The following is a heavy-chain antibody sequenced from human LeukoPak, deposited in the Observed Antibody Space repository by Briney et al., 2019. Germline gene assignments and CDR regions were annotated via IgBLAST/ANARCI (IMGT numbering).Heavy chain of an antibody. V-gene: IGHV3-48*03. J-gene: IGHJ4*02. CDR2: ISSSGSTI. Sequence: LSGGSLRLSCAASGFTFSSYEMNWVRQAPGKGLEWVSYISSSGSTIYYADSVKGRFTISRDNAKNSLYLQMNSLRAEDTAVYYCARSSGNIAAAGSYLLLWGQGTLVTVSS. CDR3: ARSSGNIAAAGSYLLL. D-gene: IGHD6-13*01. CDR1: GFTFSSYE.